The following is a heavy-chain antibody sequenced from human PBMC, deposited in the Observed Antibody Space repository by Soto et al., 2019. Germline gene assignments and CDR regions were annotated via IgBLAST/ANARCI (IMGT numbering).Heavy chain of an antibody. D-gene: IGHD1-26*01. V-gene: IGHV1-69*01. CDR1: GGTFSSYA. Sequence: QVQLVQSGAEVKKPGSSVKVSCKASGGTFSSYAISWVRQAPGQGLEWMGGSIPIFGTANYAQKFQGRVTITADESTSTAYMELSSLRSEDTAVYYCARDSQPIVGAPLYYFDYWGQGTLVTVSS. CDR3: ARDSQPIVGAPLYYFDY. CDR2: SIPIFGTA. J-gene: IGHJ4*02.